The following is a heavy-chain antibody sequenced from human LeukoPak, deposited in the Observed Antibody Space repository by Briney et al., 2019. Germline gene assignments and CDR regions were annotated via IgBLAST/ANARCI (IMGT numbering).Heavy chain of an antibody. V-gene: IGHV4-59*12. Sequence: PSETLSLTCTVSGGSISSYYWSWIRQPPGKGLEWIGYIYSSGSTNYNPSLMSRVTISVDTSKNQFSLKLSSVTAADTAVYYCARGPPINYDILTGYYNFDNWGQGTLVTVSS. D-gene: IGHD3-9*01. J-gene: IGHJ4*02. CDR2: IYSSGST. CDR1: GGSISSYY. CDR3: ARGPPINYDILTGYYNFDN.